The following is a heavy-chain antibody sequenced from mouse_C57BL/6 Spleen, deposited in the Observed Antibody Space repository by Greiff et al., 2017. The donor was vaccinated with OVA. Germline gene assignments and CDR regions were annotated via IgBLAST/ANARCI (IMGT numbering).Heavy chain of an antibody. J-gene: IGHJ4*01. CDR3: ARWNSYYYAMDY. V-gene: IGHV1-26*01. CDR1: GYTFTDYY. CDR2: INPNNGGT. Sequence: VQLQQSGPELVKPGASVKISCKASGYTFTDYYMNWVKQSHGKSLEWIGDINPNNGGTSYNQKFKGKATLTVDKSSSTAYMELRSLTSEDSAVYYCARWNSYYYAMDYWGQGTSVTVSS.